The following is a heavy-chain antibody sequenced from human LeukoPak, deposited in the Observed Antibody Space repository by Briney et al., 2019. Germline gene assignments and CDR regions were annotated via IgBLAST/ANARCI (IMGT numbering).Heavy chain of an antibody. CDR3: AKNSGGSCYSHLDR. Sequence: GGSLTLSCAASGFTFSNYAMSWVRPPPGKGLGWVSVVCSSGGSTYYADSVKGRITTSSANSKNTLYLLNNSRRVADASVYYCAKNSGGSCYSHLDRWGQGTLVTVSS. CDR2: VCSSGGST. D-gene: IGHD2-15*01. V-gene: IGHV3-23*01. CDR1: GFTFSNYA. J-gene: IGHJ5*02.